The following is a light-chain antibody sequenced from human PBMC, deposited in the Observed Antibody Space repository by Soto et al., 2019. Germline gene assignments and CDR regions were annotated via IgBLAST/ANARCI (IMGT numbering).Light chain of an antibody. CDR2: GVS. V-gene: IGKV3-15*01. Sequence: EIVMTQSPVTLSVSPGERVTLSCRASQSVSSYLAWYQQKPGQPPRLLIQGVSTRATGIPARLSGSGSGTDFSLTISSLQSEDFVVYYCQQYSNWPRTFGQGTKV. J-gene: IGKJ1*01. CDR3: QQYSNWPRT. CDR1: QSVSSY.